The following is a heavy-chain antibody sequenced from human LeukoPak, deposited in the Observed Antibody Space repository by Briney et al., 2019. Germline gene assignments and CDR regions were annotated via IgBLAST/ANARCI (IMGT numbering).Heavy chain of an antibody. CDR1: GFTFSNYG. D-gene: IGHD3-22*01. CDR3: AKDLATYHYDSSGYYHPSPVDY. J-gene: IGHJ4*02. CDR2: ISGSGGST. Sequence: GGTLRLSCAASGFTFSNYGMSWVRQAPGKGLEWVSAISGSGGSTYYADSVKGRFTISRDNSKNTLYLQMNSLRAEDTAVYYCAKDLATYHYDSSGYYHPSPVDYWAREPWSPSPQ. V-gene: IGHV3-23*01.